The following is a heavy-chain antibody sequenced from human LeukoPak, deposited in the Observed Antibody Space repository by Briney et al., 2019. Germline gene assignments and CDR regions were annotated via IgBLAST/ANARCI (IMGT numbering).Heavy chain of an antibody. J-gene: IGHJ4*02. CDR2: ISGGGGST. Sequence: GGSLRLSCAASGFTFSSYAMSWVRQAPGKGLEWVSAISGGGGSTYYADSVKGRFTISRDNSKNTLYLQMNSLRAEDTAVYYCAKQLGYSYGNFDYWGQGTLVTVSS. CDR3: AKQLGYSYGNFDY. V-gene: IGHV3-23*01. D-gene: IGHD5-18*01. CDR1: GFTFSSYA.